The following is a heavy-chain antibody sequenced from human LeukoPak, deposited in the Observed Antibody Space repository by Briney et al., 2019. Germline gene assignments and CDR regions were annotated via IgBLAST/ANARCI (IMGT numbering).Heavy chain of an antibody. CDR2: IWLDGSAE. D-gene: IGHD1-14*01. V-gene: IGHV3-33*01. CDR3: ARDLNREDFDY. CDR1: GFSFSSYD. J-gene: IGHJ4*02. Sequence: HPGGSLRLSCAASGFSFSSYDMHWVRQAPGKGLEWVAIIWLDGSAEYYGDSVKGRFTVSRDNSKNTLYLQMDSLRVEDTAVYYCARDLNREDFDYWGQGTLVAVSS.